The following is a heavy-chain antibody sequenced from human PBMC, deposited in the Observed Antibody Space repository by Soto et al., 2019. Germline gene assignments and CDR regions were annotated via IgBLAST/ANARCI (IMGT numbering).Heavy chain of an antibody. Sequence: QVQLQESGPGLVKPSQTLSLTCTVSGGSISSGDYYWSWIRQHPGKGLEWIGYIYYSGSTYYNPSLQSRGTISGDTSKNQFSLKLSSVTAAGTAVYYCARWWSGSRQGFDPWGQGTLVTVSS. CDR1: GGSISSGDYY. CDR3: ARWWSGSRQGFDP. D-gene: IGHD3-3*01. CDR2: IYYSGST. J-gene: IGHJ5*02. V-gene: IGHV4-31*03.